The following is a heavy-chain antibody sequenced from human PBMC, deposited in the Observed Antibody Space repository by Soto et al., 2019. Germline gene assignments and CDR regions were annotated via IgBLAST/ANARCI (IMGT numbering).Heavy chain of an antibody. CDR3: ASSSGTTSPSADY. V-gene: IGHV1-69*13. CDR2: IIPIFGTA. CDR1: GGTFSSYA. D-gene: IGHD1-1*01. J-gene: IGHJ4*02. Sequence: SVKVSCKSSGGTFSSYAISWVRQAPGQGLEWMGGIIPIFGTANYAQKFQGRVTITADESTSTAYMELSSLRSEDTAVYYCASSSGTTSPSADYWGQGTLVTVSS.